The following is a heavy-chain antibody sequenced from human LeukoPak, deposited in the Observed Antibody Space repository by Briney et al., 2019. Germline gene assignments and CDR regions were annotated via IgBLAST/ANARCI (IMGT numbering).Heavy chain of an antibody. D-gene: IGHD3-9*01. CDR2: IIPIFGTA. J-gene: IGHJ4*02. CDR1: GGTFSSYA. CDR3: ARCSLRYFDWLLEGEDY. Sequence: ASVKVSCKASGGTFSSYAISWVRQAPGQGLEWMGGIIPIFGTANYAQKFQGRVTITTDESTSTAYMELNSLRAEDTAVYYCARCSLRYFDWLLEGEDYWGQGTLVTVSS. V-gene: IGHV1-69*05.